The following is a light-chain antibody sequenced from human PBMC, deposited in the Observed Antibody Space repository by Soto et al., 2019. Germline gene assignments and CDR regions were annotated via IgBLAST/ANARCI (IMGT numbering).Light chain of an antibody. V-gene: IGKV1-17*01. CDR1: QGIRND. CDR3: LQHDAYPLT. CDR2: DAS. Sequence: DIQMTQSPSSLSASVGDRVTITCRASQGIRNDLGWYQQKPGKAPQRLIYDASSLQGEAPSRFSGSGSGTDFTLTKSTLQPKDSAFYYCLQHDAYPLTWGGGTRVKIK. J-gene: IGKJ4*01.